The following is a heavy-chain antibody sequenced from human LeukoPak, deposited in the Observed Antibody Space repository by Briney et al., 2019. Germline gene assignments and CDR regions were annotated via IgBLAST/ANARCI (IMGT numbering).Heavy chain of an antibody. Sequence: GGSLRLSCAAYGFTFSSYSMNWVRQAPGKGLEWVSFISTSSSYIYYADSVKGRFTISRDNAKNTLYLQMNSLRAEDTAVYYCARDMTTVTSVYYYYYYMDVWGKGTTVTVSS. CDR2: ISTSSSYI. CDR3: ARDMTTVTSVYYYYYYMDV. V-gene: IGHV3-21*01. J-gene: IGHJ6*03. CDR1: GFTFSSYS. D-gene: IGHD4-17*01.